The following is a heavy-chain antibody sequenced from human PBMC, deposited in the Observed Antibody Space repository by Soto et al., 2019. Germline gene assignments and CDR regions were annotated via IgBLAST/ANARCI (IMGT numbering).Heavy chain of an antibody. J-gene: IGHJ3*02. D-gene: IGHD5-12*01. CDR2: ISAYNGNT. V-gene: IGHV1-18*01. CDR1: GYTFTSYG. CDR3: ARLVVATIYGGGAFDI. Sequence: ASVKVSCKASGYTFTSYGISWVRQATGQGLEWMGWISAYNGNTNYAQKLQGRVTMTTDTSTSTAYMELRSLRSDDTAVYYCARLVVATIYGGGAFDIWGQGTMVTVSS.